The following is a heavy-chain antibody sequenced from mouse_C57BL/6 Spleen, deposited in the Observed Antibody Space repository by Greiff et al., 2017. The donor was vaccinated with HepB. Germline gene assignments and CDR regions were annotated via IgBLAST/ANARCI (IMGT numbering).Heavy chain of an antibody. CDR1: GFTFSSYG. D-gene: IGHD2-2*01. V-gene: IGHV5-6*01. Sequence: EVQGVESGGDLVKPGGSLKLSCAASGFTFSSYGLSWVRQTPDKRLEWVATISSGGSYTYYPDSVKGRFTISRDNAKKTLYLQMSSLKSEDTAMYYCARPLYYGNDGSMDYWGQGTSVTVSS. J-gene: IGHJ4*01. CDR2: ISSGGSYT. CDR3: ARPLYYGNDGSMDY.